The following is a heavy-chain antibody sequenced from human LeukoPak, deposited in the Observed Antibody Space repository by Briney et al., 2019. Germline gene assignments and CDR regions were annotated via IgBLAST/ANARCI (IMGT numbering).Heavy chain of an antibody. V-gene: IGHV3-53*01. CDR3: ARNSGSRAIDY. D-gene: IGHD1-26*01. J-gene: IGHJ4*02. Sequence: PGGSLRLSCAASGLIVSSNYMSWVRQAPGKGLEWVSLMYSGGSTYYADSVKGRFTISRDNSKNTLYLQMNSLRPEDTAVYYCARNSGSRAIDYWGQGTLVTVSS. CDR2: MYSGGST. CDR1: GLIVSSNY.